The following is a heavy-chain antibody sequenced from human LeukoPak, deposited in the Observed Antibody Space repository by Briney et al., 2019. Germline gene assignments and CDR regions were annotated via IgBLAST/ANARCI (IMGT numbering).Heavy chain of an antibody. D-gene: IGHD6-19*01. CDR1: GFTLSSYW. CDR2: INQDGSQK. Sequence: GGSLRLSCAASGFTLSSYWMTWVRQAPGKGLEWVANINQDGSQKYYVDSVKGRFTVSRDNAKNSLYPQMNSLRAEDTAVYYCVRNLAVAGTCFDSWGQGTLVTVSS. J-gene: IGHJ4*02. CDR3: VRNLAVAGTCFDS. V-gene: IGHV3-7*03.